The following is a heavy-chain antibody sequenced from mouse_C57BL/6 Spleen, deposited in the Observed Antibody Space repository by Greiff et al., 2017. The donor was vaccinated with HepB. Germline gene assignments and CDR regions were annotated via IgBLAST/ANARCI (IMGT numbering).Heavy chain of an antibody. Sequence: VQLQQSGAELARPGASVKLSCKASGYTFTSYGISWVKQRTGQGLEWIGEIYPRSGNTYYNEKFKGKATLTADKSSRKAYMELRSLTSEDSAVYFCARPRSTMVTTGPAWFAYWGQGTLVTVSA. D-gene: IGHD2-2*01. CDR1: GYTFTSYG. J-gene: IGHJ3*01. CDR2: IYPRSGNT. V-gene: IGHV1-81*01. CDR3: ARPRSTMVTTGPAWFAY.